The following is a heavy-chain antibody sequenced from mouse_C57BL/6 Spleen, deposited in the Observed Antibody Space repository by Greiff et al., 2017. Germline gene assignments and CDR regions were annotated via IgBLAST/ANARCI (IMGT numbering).Heavy chain of an antibody. V-gene: IGHV1-53*01. CDR1: GYTFTSYW. D-gene: IGHD4-1*01. J-gene: IGHJ3*01. CDR2: INPSNGGN. CDR3: VVLGREFAC. Sequence: QVQLQQPGTELVKPGASVKLSCKASGYTFTSYWMHWVKQRPGQGLEWIGHINPSNGGNNYNEKFKSKATLTVDKSSSTAYMQLRSLTSEASVVYYCVVLGREFACWGQGGLVTVYA.